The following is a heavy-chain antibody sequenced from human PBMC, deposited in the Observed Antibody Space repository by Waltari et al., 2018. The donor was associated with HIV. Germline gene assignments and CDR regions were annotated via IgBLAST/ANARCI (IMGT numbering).Heavy chain of an antibody. V-gene: IGHV3-21*01. CDR2: ISSSSSYI. CDR1: GFTFSSYS. D-gene: IGHD4-17*01. Sequence: EVQLVESGGGLVKPGGSLSRSCAASGFTFSSYSMNWVRQAPGKGLEWVSSISSSSSYIYYADSVKGRFTISRDNAKNSLYLQMNSLRAEDTAVYYCARDLDGDYVAYFQHWGQGTLVTVSS. CDR3: ARDLDGDYVAYFQH. J-gene: IGHJ1*01.